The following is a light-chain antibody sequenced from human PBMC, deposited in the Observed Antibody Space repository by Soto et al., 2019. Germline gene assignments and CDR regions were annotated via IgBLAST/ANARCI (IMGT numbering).Light chain of an antibody. Sequence: EIVMTQSPATLSVSPGERATLSCRASQSVSGNLAWYQHKPGQAPRLLIYGASTRAAGIPARFSGSGSGTEFTLTISSLQSEDFAVYYCQQCNSSPRTFGQGTKLEIK. CDR2: GAS. J-gene: IGKJ2*01. CDR1: QSVSGN. V-gene: IGKV3-15*01. CDR3: QQCNSSPRT.